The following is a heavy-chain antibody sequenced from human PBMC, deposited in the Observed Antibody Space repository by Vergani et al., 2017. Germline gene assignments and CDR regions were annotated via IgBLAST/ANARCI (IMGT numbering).Heavy chain of an antibody. V-gene: IGHV4-38-2*02. J-gene: IGHJ5*02. CDR2: IYHSGST. CDR1: GYSISSGYY. D-gene: IGHD3-16*01. Sequence: QVQLQESGPGLVKPSETLSLTCTVSGYSISSGYYWCWIRQPPGKGLEWIGSIYHSGSTYYNPSLKSRVTISLDTSKNQFSLKMSSVTAADTAVYYCASDSGGYVWGSYEAWFDPWGQGTLVKVSS. CDR3: ASDSGGYVWGSYEAWFDP.